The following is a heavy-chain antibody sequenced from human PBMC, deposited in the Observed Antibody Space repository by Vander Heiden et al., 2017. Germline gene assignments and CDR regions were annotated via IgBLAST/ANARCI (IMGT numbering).Heavy chain of an antibody. Sequence: SNAWMNWVRQAPGKGLEWVGRIKSKTEGGTTDYAAPVKGRFTISRDDSKNTLYLQMNSLKTEDTAVYYCTTGSDSSGYYYGDAFDIWGQGTMVTVSS. D-gene: IGHD3-22*01. CDR1: SNAW. V-gene: IGHV3-15*07. CDR3: TTGSDSSGYYYGDAFDI. J-gene: IGHJ3*02. CDR2: IKSKTEGGTT.